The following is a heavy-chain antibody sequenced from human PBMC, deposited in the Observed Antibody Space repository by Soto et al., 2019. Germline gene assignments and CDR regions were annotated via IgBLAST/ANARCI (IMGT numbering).Heavy chain of an antibody. CDR2: IYYSGRT. CDR3: ARGVVVAIGYWYFDL. J-gene: IGHJ2*01. D-gene: IGHD3-22*01. CDR1: GGSISSYY. V-gene: IGHV4-59*01. Sequence: QVQLQESGPGLVKPSETLSLTCTVSGGSISSYYWSWIRQPPGKGLEWIGYIYYSGRTNYNPSHKSPVTISVDTSKNQFSLKLSSVTAADTAVYYCARGVVVAIGYWYFDLWGRGTLVTVSS.